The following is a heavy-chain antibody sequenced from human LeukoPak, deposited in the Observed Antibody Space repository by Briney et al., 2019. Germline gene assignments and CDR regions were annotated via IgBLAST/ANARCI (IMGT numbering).Heavy chain of an antibody. J-gene: IGHJ6*03. CDR1: GYTFTSYD. V-gene: IGHV1-8*01. D-gene: IGHD3-10*01. Sequence: ASVKVSCKASGYTFTSYDINWVRQATGQGLEWMGWMNPNSGNTGYAQKFQGRVTMTRNTSISTAYMELSSLRSEDTAVYYCARCTMVRGVTYYYYYMDVWGKGTTVTISS. CDR3: ARCTMVRGVTYYYYYMDV. CDR2: MNPNSGNT.